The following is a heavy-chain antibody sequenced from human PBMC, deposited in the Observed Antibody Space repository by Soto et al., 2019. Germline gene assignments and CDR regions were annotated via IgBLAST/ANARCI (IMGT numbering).Heavy chain of an antibody. CDR3: ARDLTFNYYDSSGYFPDAFDI. J-gene: IGHJ3*02. D-gene: IGHD3-22*01. V-gene: IGHV3-21*01. Sequence: GGSLRLSCAASGFTFSSYSMNWVRQAPGTGLEWVSSISSSSSYIYYADSVKGRFTISRDNAKNSLYLQMNSLRAEDTAVYYCARDLTFNYYDSSGYFPDAFDIWGQGTMVTVSS. CDR1: GFTFSSYS. CDR2: ISSSSSYI.